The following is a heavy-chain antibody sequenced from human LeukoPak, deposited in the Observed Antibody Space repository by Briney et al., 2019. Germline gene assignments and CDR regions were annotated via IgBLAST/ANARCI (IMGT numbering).Heavy chain of an antibody. CDR3: VGGIGWQPDY. J-gene: IGHJ4*02. CDR2: IKQDGSAR. V-gene: IGHV3-7*03. CDR1: GFTFSSYA. Sequence: PGGSLRLSCAASGFTFSSYAMSWVRQAPGKGLEWVANIKQDGSARSCVDSVKGRFTISRDNAKSSLYLQINSLRAEDTAVYYCVGGIGWQPDYWGQGTLVTVSS. D-gene: IGHD6-19*01.